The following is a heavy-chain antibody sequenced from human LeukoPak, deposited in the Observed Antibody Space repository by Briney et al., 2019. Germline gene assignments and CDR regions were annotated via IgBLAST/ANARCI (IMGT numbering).Heavy chain of an antibody. CDR3: ARDSGGLMNHYGMDV. CDR2: ISYDGSNK. J-gene: IGHJ6*02. Sequence: PGGSLRLSCAASGFTFSSYAMHWVRQAPGKGLEWVAVISYDGSNKYYADSVKGRFTISRDNSKNTLYLQMNSLRAEDTAVYYCARDSGGLMNHYGMDVWGQGTTVTVSS. D-gene: IGHD2-8*01. V-gene: IGHV3-30*04. CDR1: GFTFSSYA.